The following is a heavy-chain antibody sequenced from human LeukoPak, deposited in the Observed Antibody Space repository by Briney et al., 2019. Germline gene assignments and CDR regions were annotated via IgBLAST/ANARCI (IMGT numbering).Heavy chain of an antibody. CDR1: GYTFTSYA. CDR3: ALVVAATRGAFDI. CDR2: INAGNGNT. V-gene: IGHV1-3*01. J-gene: IGHJ3*02. D-gene: IGHD2-15*01. Sequence: ASVKVSCKASGYTFTSYAMHWVRQAPGQRLEWMGWINAGNGNTKYSQKFQGRVTITRDASASTAYMELSSLRSEDTAVYYCALVVAATRGAFDIWGQGTMVTVSS.